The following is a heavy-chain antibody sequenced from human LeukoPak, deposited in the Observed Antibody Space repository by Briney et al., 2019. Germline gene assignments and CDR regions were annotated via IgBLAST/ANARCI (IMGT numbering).Heavy chain of an antibody. CDR2: TYYRSKWCN. CDR3: ARDYYYGMDV. J-gene: IGHJ6*02. Sequence: SQTLSLTCAISGDRVSNNRAAWNWIRQSPSRGLEWLGRTYYRSKWCNDYAESVKSRITIDPDTSKNQFSLQLNSVIPEDTAVYYCARDYYYGMDVWDQGTTVTVSS. CDR1: GDRVSNNRAA. V-gene: IGHV6-1*01.